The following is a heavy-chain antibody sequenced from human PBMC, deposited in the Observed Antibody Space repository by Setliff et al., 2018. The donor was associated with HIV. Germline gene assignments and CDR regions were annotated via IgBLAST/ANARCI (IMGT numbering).Heavy chain of an antibody. CDR1: GGSFSGNY. J-gene: IGHJ4*02. D-gene: IGHD2-2*01. CDR2: INHSANT. CDR3: ARASSDIPGVDSNYFDD. Sequence: PSETLSLTCAVYGGSFSGNYWNWIRQPPGKGLEWIGEINHSANTNYNPSLENRVTISVDTSKSQFFLMLSSVTAADTAVYYCARASSDIPGVDSNYFDDWGQGTLVTVSS. V-gene: IGHV4-34*01.